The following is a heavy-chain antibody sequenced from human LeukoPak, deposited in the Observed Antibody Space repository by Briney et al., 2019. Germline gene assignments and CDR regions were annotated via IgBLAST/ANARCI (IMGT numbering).Heavy chain of an antibody. Sequence: GGSLRLSCAASGFTFSSYAMSWVRQAPGKGLEWVAVISYDGSNKYYADSVKGRFTISRDNSKNTLYLQMNSLRAEDTAVYYCAKDGYGYLDYWGQGTLVTVSS. D-gene: IGHD2-2*03. V-gene: IGHV3-30*18. CDR3: AKDGYGYLDY. CDR2: ISYDGSNK. CDR1: GFTFSSYA. J-gene: IGHJ4*02.